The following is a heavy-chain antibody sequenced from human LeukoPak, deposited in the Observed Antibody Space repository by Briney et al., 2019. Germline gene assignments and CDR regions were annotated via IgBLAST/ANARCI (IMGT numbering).Heavy chain of an antibody. V-gene: IGHV4-39*07. Sequence: PSETLSLTCTVSGGSISSSSYYWGWIRQPPGKGLEWIGSIYYSGSTYYNPSLKSRVTISVDTSKNQFSLKLSSVTAADTAVYYCARERVNSSSWRHYYYYYMDVWGKGTTVTVSS. J-gene: IGHJ6*03. CDR3: ARERVNSSSWRHYYYYYMDV. D-gene: IGHD6-13*01. CDR1: GGSISSSSYY. CDR2: IYYSGST.